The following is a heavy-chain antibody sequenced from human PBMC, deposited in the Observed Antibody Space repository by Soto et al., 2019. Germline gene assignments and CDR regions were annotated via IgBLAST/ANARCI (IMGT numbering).Heavy chain of an antibody. D-gene: IGHD3-9*01. J-gene: IGHJ6*02. CDR3: ATQNPMYYDILTGYYSDYYYGMDV. V-gene: IGHV1-69*13. Sequence: SVKVSCKASGGTFSSYAISWVRQAPGQGLEWMGGIIPIFGTANYAQRFQGRVTITADESTSTAYMELSSLRSEDTAVYYCATQNPMYYDILTGYYSDYYYGMDVWGQGTTVTVSS. CDR2: IIPIFGTA. CDR1: GGTFSSYA.